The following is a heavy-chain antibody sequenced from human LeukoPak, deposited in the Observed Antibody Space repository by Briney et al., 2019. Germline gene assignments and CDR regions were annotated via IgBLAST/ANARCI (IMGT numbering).Heavy chain of an antibody. V-gene: IGHV3-48*03. Sequence: PGGSLRLSCAASGFTLSSYEMNWVRQAPGKGLEWVSYISSSGSTIYYADSVKGRFTISRDNAKNSLYLQMNSLRAEDTAVYYCARSVVRAAGTLNYWGQGTLVTVSS. CDR2: ISSSGSTI. J-gene: IGHJ4*02. CDR3: ARSVVRAAGTLNY. D-gene: IGHD6-13*01. CDR1: GFTLSSYE.